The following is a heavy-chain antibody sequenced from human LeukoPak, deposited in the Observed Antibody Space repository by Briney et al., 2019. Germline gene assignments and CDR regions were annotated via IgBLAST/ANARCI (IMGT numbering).Heavy chain of an antibody. V-gene: IGHV5-51*01. CDR1: GYSFSSYW. CDR3: ARNTPSENENYLDGFDI. D-gene: IGHD1-7*01. CDR2: IYPGDSDT. J-gene: IGHJ3*02. Sequence: GESLKISCKASGYSFSSYWIGWVRQMPGKGLECMGIIYPGDSDTRYSPAFQGQVTISVDKSISTAYLQWSSLEASDTAMYFCARNTPSENENYLDGFDIWGQGTMVTVFS.